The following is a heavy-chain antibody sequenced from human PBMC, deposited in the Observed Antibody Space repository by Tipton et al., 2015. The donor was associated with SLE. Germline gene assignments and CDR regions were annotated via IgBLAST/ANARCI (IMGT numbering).Heavy chain of an antibody. V-gene: IGHV4-39*07. CDR2: VYYSGST. J-gene: IGHJ6*03. CDR1: GGSISTSSSS. D-gene: IGHD6-6*01. Sequence: TLSLTCSVSGGSISTSSSSWGWIRQPPGKGLEWIGNVYYSGSTNYNPSLKSRVTISVDTSKNQFSLKLSSVTAADTAVYYCARSRYSSSSYYYYYMDVWGKGTTVTVSS. CDR3: ARSRYSSSSYYYYYMDV.